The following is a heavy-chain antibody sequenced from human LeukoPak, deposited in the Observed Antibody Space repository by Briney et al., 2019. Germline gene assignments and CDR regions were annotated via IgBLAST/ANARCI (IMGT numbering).Heavy chain of an antibody. V-gene: IGHV4-59*08. CDR2: IYYSGST. J-gene: IGHJ2*01. CDR1: GGSISSYY. CDR3: ARNPNTYYDILTGYFKDWYFDL. Sequence: PSETLSLTCTVSGGSISSYYWSWIRQPPGKGLEWIGYIYYSGSTNYNPSLKSRVTISVDTSKNQFSLKLSSVTAADTAVYYCARNPNTYYDILTGYFKDWYFDLWGRGTLVTVSS. D-gene: IGHD3-9*01.